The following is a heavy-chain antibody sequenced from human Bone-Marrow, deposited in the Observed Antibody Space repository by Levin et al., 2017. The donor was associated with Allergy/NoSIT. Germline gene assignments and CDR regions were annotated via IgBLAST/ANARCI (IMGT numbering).Heavy chain of an antibody. CDR1: AFDFNNYA. CDR2: ISGSGVTT. CDR3: AKEKRLAVADIHHHYGMDV. D-gene: IGHD6-19*01. J-gene: IGHJ6*02. Sequence: PGGSLRLSCEASAFDFNNYAISWVRQAPGKGLEWVSTISGSGVTTFFADSVKGRFTISRDNSKNTLYLQMHSLRAEDTAVYYCAKEKRLAVADIHHHYGMDVWGQGTSVTVSS. V-gene: IGHV3-23*01.